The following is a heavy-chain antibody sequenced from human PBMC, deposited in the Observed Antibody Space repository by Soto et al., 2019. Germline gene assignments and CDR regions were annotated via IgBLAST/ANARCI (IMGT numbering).Heavy chain of an antibody. D-gene: IGHD6-13*01. CDR3: AKEPSGIAAADPNNWFDP. CDR1: GLTFDDYA. J-gene: IGHJ5*02. Sequence: HPGGSLRLSCAASGLTFDDYAMHWVRQAPGKGLEWVSGISWNGGSTYYADSLKGRFTISRDNSKNTLYLQMNSLRAEVTAVYYCAKEPSGIAAADPNNWFDPWGQGTLVTVSS. CDR2: ISWNGGST. V-gene: IGHV3-23*01.